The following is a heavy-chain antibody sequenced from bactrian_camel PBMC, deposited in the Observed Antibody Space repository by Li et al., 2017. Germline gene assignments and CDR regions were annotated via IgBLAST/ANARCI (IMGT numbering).Heavy chain of an antibody. J-gene: IGHJ4*01. V-gene: IGHV3S53*01. Sequence: VQLVESGGGSVQAGGTLRLSCVASGHTDSIDSLITMGWLRQAPGKEREGVAVIDSDGSTSYVDSVKGRFTISKDNAKNTLYLQMNSLKPEDTAMYYCAADIGDCWNPYNNYWGQGTQVTVS. CDR1: GHTDSIDSLIT. CDR2: IDSDGST. CDR3: AADIGDCWNPYNNY. D-gene: IGHD1*01.